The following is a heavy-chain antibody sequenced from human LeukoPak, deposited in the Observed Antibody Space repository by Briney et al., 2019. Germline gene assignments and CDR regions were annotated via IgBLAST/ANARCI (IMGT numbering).Heavy chain of an antibody. CDR1: GYTFTGYY. D-gene: IGHD6-25*01. V-gene: IGHV1-2*02. J-gene: IGHJ4*02. CDR3: AREEAARFYFDY. CDR2: INPNSGGT. Sequence: ASVKVSCKASGYTFTGYYMHWVRQAPGQGLEWMGWINPNSGGTNYAQKFQGRVTMTRDTSISTAYMELSRLRSDDTAVYYCAREEAARFYFDYWGQGTLVTVSS.